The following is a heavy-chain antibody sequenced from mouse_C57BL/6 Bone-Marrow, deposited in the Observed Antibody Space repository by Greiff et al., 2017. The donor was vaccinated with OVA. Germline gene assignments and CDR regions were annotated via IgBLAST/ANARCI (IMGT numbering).Heavy chain of an antibody. Sequence: VQRVESGAELVKPGASVKMSCKASGYTFTTYPIEWMKQNHGKSLEWIGNFHPYNDDTTYNEKFKGKATLTVEKSSSTVYLELSRLTSDASAVCYSARAGDYDGDWFAYWGQGTLVTVSA. V-gene: IGHV1-47*01. J-gene: IGHJ3*01. CDR3: ARAGDYDGDWFAY. CDR1: GYTFTTYP. CDR2: FHPYNDDT. D-gene: IGHD2-4*01.